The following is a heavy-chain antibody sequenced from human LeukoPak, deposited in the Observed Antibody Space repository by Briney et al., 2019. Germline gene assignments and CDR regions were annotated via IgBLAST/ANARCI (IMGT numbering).Heavy chain of an antibody. J-gene: IGHJ4*02. CDR3: ARLGDYFDY. Sequence: GESLKISCKGSGFSFTSSWIGWVRQLPGKGLEWMGIIYPSDSDTKYSPSFQGQVTISADKPITTAYLQWPSLQASDTAMYYCARLGDYFDYWGQGTLVTVSS. CDR2: IYPSDSDT. V-gene: IGHV5-51*01. D-gene: IGHD3-10*01. CDR1: GFSFTSSW.